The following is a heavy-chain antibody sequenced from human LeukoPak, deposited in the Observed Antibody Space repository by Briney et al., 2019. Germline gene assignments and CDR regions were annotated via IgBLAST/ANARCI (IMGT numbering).Heavy chain of an antibody. J-gene: IGHJ3*02. CDR2: INHSGST. V-gene: IGHV4-34*01. CDR1: GGSLSGYY. D-gene: IGHD3-16*01. Sequence: PSETLSLTCAVYGGSLSGYYWSWIRQPPGKGLEWIGEINHSGSTNYNPSLKSRVTISVDASKNQFSLKLNSVTAADTAVYYCARRNVLTEGEAFDIWGQGTLVTVSS. CDR3: ARRNVLTEGEAFDI.